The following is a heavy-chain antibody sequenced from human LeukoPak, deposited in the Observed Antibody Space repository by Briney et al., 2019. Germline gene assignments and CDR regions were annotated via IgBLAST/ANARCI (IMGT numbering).Heavy chain of an antibody. V-gene: IGHV1-24*01. CDR3: ARGGGFVVVPAAKERNWFDP. D-gene: IGHD2-2*01. J-gene: IGHJ5*02. Sequence: ASVKVSCKVSGYTLTELSMHWVRQAPGKGLEWMGGFDPEDGETIYAQKFQGRVTMTRDTSISTAYMELSRLRSDDTAVYCCARGGGFVVVPAAKERNWFDPWGQGTLVTVSS. CDR1: GYTLTELS. CDR2: FDPEDGET.